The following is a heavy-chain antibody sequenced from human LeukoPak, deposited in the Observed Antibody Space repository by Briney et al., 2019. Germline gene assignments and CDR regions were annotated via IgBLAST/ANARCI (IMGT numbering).Heavy chain of an antibody. CDR3: ARAQHIVVVMGVIRY. CDR2: INPSGGST. J-gene: IGHJ4*02. D-gene: IGHD2-21*01. CDR1: GYTFTSYY. V-gene: IGHV1-46*03. Sequence: ASVKVSCKASGYTFTSYYMHWVRQAPGQGLEWMGIINPSGGSTSYAQKFQGRVTMTRDTSTSTVYMELSSLGSEDTAVYYCARAQHIVVVMGVIRYWGQGTLVTVSS.